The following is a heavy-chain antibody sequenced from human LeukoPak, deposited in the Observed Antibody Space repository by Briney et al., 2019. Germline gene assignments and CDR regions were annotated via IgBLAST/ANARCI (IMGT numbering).Heavy chain of an antibody. Sequence: SETLSLTCTVSGGSISSSSYYWGWIRQPPGKALEWIGSIYYSGSTYYNPSLKSRVTISVDTSKNQFSLKLSSVTAADTAVYYCARPAGSSSWGGLGYYFDYWGQGTLVTVSS. CDR2: IYYSGST. D-gene: IGHD6-6*01. V-gene: IGHV4-39*01. CDR3: ARPAGSSSWGGLGYYFDY. CDR1: GGSISSSSYY. J-gene: IGHJ4*02.